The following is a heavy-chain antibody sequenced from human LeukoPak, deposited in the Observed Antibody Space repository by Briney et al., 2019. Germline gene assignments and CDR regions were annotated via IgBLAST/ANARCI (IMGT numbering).Heavy chain of an antibody. CDR3: ARDTGWYFDL. CDR1: GFALSGYW. CDR2: ITGGGSST. V-gene: IGHV3-74*01. J-gene: IGHJ2*01. Sequence: GGSLRLSCAASGFALSGYWMHWVRQPPGKGLVWVSRITGGGSSTTYADSVKGRFTISRDNAKNTLYLQMISLRAEDTAVYYCARDTGWYFDLWGRGTLVTVSS. D-gene: IGHD4-17*01.